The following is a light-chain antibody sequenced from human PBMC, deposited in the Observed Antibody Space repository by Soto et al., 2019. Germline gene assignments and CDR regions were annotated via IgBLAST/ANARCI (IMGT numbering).Light chain of an antibody. CDR3: SSYASSSSLDV. Sequence: QSALTQPASVSGSPGQPLTISCTGTSSDVGDYNYVSWFQQHPGKAPKLMIYDVSSRPSGISNRFSGSKSGNTASLTISGLQAEDEADYYCSSYASSSSLDVFGSGTKVTVL. CDR2: DVS. J-gene: IGLJ1*01. CDR1: SSDVGDYNY. V-gene: IGLV2-14*03.